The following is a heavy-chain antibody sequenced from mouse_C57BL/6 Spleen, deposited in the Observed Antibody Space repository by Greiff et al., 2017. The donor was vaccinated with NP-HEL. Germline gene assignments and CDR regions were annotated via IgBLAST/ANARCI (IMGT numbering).Heavy chain of an antibody. Sequence: QVQLKQPGAELVKPGASVKLSCKASGYTFTSYWMHWVKQRPGQGLEWIGMIHPNSGSTNYNEKFKSKATLTVDKSSSTAYMQLSSLTSEDSAVYYCARKDYDGYLAYWGQGTLVTVSA. CDR3: ARKDYDGYLAY. CDR1: GYTFTSYW. J-gene: IGHJ3*01. D-gene: IGHD2-3*01. CDR2: IHPNSGST. V-gene: IGHV1-64*01.